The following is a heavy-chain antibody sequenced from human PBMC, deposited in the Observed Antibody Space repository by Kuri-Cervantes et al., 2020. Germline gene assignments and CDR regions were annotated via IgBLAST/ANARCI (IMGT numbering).Heavy chain of an antibody. CDR3: AREPPPQQLRRNYYYGMDV. CDR1: GYTFTSYA. CDR2: SNAGNGNT. Sequence: ASVKVSCKASGYTFTSYAMHWVRQAPGQRLEWMGWSNAGNGNTKYSQEFQGRVTITRDTSASTAYMELSSLRAEDTAVYYCAREPPPQQLRRNYYYGMDVWGQGTTVTVSS. D-gene: IGHD5-24*01. V-gene: IGHV1-3*02. J-gene: IGHJ6*02.